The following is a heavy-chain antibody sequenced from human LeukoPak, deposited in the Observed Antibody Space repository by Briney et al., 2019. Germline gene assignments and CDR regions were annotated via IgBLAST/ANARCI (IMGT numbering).Heavy chain of an antibody. D-gene: IGHD2-15*01. V-gene: IGHV3-49*04. J-gene: IGHJ3*02. CDR1: GFTFRDYA. CDR2: IRSKAYRGTT. CDR3: TRLFRFCSGGSCYYDAFDI. Sequence: GGSLRLPCTASGFTFRDYAMSWVRQASGKGLEGGGFIRSKAYRGTTEYAASVKGRFTISRDDSKSIAYLQMNSLKTEDTAVYYCTRLFRFCSGGSCYYDAFDIWGQGTMVTVSS.